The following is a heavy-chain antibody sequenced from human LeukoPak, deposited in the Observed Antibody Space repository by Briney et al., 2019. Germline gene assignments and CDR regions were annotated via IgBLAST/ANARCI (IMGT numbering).Heavy chain of an antibody. Sequence: SQTLSLTCAISGDSVSSNSAAWNWIRQSPSRGLEWLGRTYYRSKWYDDYAESVKSRITINPDTSKNQFSLQLNSVTPEDTAVYYCARDSGNSGYDYSYYYGMDVWGQGTTVTVSS. CDR2: TYYRSKWYD. D-gene: IGHD5-12*01. CDR3: ARDSGNSGYDYSYYYGMDV. V-gene: IGHV6-1*01. J-gene: IGHJ6*02. CDR1: GDSVSSNSAA.